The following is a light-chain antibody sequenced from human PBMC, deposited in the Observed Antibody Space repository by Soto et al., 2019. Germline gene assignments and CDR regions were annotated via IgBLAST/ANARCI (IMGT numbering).Light chain of an antibody. CDR1: QGISSA. J-gene: IGKJ4*01. CDR3: QQSYSTSLT. V-gene: IGKV1-13*02. Sequence: AIQLTQSPSSLSASVGDRVSITCRASQGISSALAWYQHKPGKPPKILIYDASSLQSGVPSRFSGSESGTECTLTISSLQPEDFATYYCQQSYSTSLTFGGGTKVEIK. CDR2: DAS.